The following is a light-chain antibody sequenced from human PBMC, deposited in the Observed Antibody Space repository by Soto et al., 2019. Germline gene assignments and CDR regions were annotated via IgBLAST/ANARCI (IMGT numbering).Light chain of an antibody. CDR2: GAS. Sequence: IVLTQYPATLSFSPWEIGTLSCSAIHGFNIHLAWYQQKAGQSPRLLIYGASARATGIPAKFSGSGSGTEFTLTISSLQSEDFAVDYCQQYNKWPRTFGQGTKV. J-gene: IGKJ1*01. CDR3: QQYNKWPRT. V-gene: IGKV3D-15*01. CDR1: HGFNIH.